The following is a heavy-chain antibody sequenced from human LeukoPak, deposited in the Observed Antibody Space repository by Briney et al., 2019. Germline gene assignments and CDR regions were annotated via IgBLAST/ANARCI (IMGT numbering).Heavy chain of an antibody. V-gene: IGHV1-2*02. J-gene: IGHJ4*02. CDR2: INPNSGGT. CDR1: GYTFTGYY. CDR3: ARMGLPARGLGH. D-gene: IGHD5-12*01. Sequence: GASVKVSCEASGYTFTGYYMHWARQAPGQGLEWMGWINPNSGGTNYAQRFQGRVTMTRDTSISTAYMELSSLRSDDTAVYYCARMGLPARGLGHWGQGTLVTVSS.